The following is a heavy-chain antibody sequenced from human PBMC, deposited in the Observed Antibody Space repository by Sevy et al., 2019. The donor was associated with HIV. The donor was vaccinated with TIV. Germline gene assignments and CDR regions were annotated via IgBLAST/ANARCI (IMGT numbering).Heavy chain of an antibody. CDR1: GFTFSSYS. CDR3: ARERNSLIAAAGNDAFDI. D-gene: IGHD6-13*01. Sequence: GGSLRLSCAASGFTFSSYSRNWVRQAPGKGLEWVSSISSSSSYIYYADSVKGRFTISRDNAKNSLYLQMNSLRAEDTAVYYCARERNSLIAAAGNDAFDIWGQGTMVTVSS. CDR2: ISSSSSYI. J-gene: IGHJ3*02. V-gene: IGHV3-21*01.